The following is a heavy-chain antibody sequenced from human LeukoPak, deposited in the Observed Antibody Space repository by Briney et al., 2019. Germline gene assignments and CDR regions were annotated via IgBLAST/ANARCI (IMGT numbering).Heavy chain of an antibody. J-gene: IGHJ3*02. V-gene: IGHV3-66*01. Sequence: GGSLRLSCACSGFTVSSNYVTWVRQAPGKGLEWVSILYSGGSTYYADSVKGRFTISRDDSKNTLILQMNSLRAEDTAVYFCASKTLGYAFDIWGQGTVVTVSS. CDR1: GFTVSSNY. CDR3: ASKTLGYAFDI. CDR2: LYSGGST. D-gene: IGHD3-10*01.